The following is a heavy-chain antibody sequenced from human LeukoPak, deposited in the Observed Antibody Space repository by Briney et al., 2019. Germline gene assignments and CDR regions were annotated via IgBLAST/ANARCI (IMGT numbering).Heavy chain of an antibody. CDR1: GYTFSGYY. Sequence: GASVKVSCKASGYTFSGYYIHWVRQAPGQGLEWMGWINPNTGGTKYAQRFQDRVTMTRDTSISTAYLQWSSLKASDTAMYYCARRTVVVTAGYYFDYWGQGTLVTVSS. V-gene: IGHV1-2*02. J-gene: IGHJ4*02. CDR3: ARRTVVVTAGYYFDY. CDR2: INPNTGGT. D-gene: IGHD3-22*01.